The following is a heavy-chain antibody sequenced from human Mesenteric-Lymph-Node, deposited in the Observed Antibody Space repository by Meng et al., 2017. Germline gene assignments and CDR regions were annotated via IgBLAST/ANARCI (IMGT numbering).Heavy chain of an antibody. CDR1: GGSFSGYY. Sequence: GSLRLSCAVYGGSFSGYYWNWIRQPPGKGLEWIGEINHSGSTNYNPSLKSRVTISVDTSKNQFSLKLSSVTAADTAVYYCARDHGILTGYRDYAMDVWGQGTTVTVSS. J-gene: IGHJ6*02. CDR2: INHSGST. D-gene: IGHD3-9*01. V-gene: IGHV4-34*01. CDR3: ARDHGILTGYRDYAMDV.